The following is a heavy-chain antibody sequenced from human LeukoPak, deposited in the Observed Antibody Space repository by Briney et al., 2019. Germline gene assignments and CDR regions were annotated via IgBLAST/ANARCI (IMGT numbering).Heavy chain of an antibody. CDR1: GFTFSSYA. J-gene: IGHJ4*02. CDR3: AKVRAPRQYYFDY. V-gene: IGHV3-23*01. CDR2: INGSGGST. Sequence: QSGGSLRLSCAASGFTFSSYAMSWVRQAPGKGLEWVSDINGSGGSTYYADSVKGRFTISRDNSKNTLYLQMNSLRAEDTAVYYCAKVRAPRQYYFDYWGQGTLVTVSS. D-gene: IGHD1-26*01.